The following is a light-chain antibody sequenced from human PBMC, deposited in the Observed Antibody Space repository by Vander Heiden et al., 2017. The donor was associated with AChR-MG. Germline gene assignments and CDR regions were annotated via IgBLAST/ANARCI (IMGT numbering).Light chain of an antibody. CDR2: RDS. CDR3: QVWDSSRVV. V-gene: IGLV3-9*01. CDR1: NIGGFN. J-gene: IGLJ2*01. Sequence: SYELTQPLSVSVALGQTARITCEGDNIGGFNVQWHQQKPGQAPVLVIYRDSKRPSGIPERVSGSNSGNTATLTISRAQVGDEADYYCQVWDSSRVVFGGGTKLTVL.